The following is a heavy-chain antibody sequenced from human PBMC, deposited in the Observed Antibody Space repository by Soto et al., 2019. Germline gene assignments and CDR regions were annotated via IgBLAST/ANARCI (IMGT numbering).Heavy chain of an antibody. CDR2: ISDSSTNT. Sequence: QVQLVESGGGLVKPGGSLRLSCAASGFTFSDYYMSWIRQAPGKGLAWVSYISDSSTNTNYADSVKGRFIISRDNAKNSLDLQMNSLRAEDTAVYYCARRRRDGYNNLWGQGTLVTVSS. J-gene: IGHJ5*02. D-gene: IGHD5-12*01. CDR3: ARRRRDGYNNL. V-gene: IGHV3-11*05. CDR1: GFTFSDYY.